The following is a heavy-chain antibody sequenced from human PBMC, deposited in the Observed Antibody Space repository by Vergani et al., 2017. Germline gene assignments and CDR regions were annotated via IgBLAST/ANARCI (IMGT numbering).Heavy chain of an antibody. CDR3: ANDFGTSSGGVWIDP. J-gene: IGHJ5*02. D-gene: IGHD6-6*01. CDR1: GFTSAGYA. Sequence: EVQLEESGGGLVLPGRSLRLSCVASGFTSAGYALHWVRQAPGKGLEWVSGIRWNSNSIGYADSVKGRFTISRDNAKNSLYLQMNSLRAEDTALYSCANDFGTSSGGVWIDPWCQGTLVTVAS. CDR2: IRWNSNSI. V-gene: IGHV3-9*02.